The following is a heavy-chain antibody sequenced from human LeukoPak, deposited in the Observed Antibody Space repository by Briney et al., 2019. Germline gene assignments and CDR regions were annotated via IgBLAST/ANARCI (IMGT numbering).Heavy chain of an antibody. J-gene: IGHJ5*02. D-gene: IGHD3-22*01. V-gene: IGHV1-2*02. Sequence: ASVKVSCKASGYIFTDYYIHWVRQAPGQGLEWMGWINPSTGRTNYAQRFQGRVTMTRDTSITAAYMDLTRVRPDDTAVYYCARMKYDSGGYVDLDPWGQGTLVIVSS. CDR1: GYIFTDYY. CDR2: INPSTGRT. CDR3: ARMKYDSGGYVDLDP.